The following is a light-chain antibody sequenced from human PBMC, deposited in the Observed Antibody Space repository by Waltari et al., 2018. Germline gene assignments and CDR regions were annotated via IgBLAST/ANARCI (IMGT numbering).Light chain of an antibody. CDR3: QTWDTGIWL. Sequence: HLVLTQSPSASASLGASVKLTCTLSSGPSNYAITWHQQQPQRGPRYLMRLNSDGSYNMGDGGPHRFSGSSSGAERYLTISSLQSEDEAEYYCQTWDTGIWLFGGGTKLTVL. CDR2: LNSDGSY. CDR1: SGPSNYA. J-gene: IGLJ3*02. V-gene: IGLV4-69*01.